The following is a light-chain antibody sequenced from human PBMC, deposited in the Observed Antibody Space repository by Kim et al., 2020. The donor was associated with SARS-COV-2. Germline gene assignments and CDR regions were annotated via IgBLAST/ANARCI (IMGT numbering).Light chain of an antibody. CDR1: SSDVGSYNF. J-gene: IGLJ2*01. V-gene: IGLV2-23*02. CDR2: EVS. Sequence: QSALTQPASVSGSPGQSITISCTGTSSDVGSYNFVSWYQQHPGKAPKLMIYEVSKRPSGVSNRFSGSKSGNTASLTISELQAEDEADYYCCSYAGTTTYVVFGGGTQLTVL. CDR3: CSYAGTTTYVV.